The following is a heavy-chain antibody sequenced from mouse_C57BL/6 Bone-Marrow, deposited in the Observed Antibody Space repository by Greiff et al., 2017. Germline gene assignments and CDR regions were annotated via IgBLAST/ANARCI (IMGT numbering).Heavy chain of an antibody. D-gene: IGHD1-1*01. CDR3: ARRGSSYDCDD. J-gene: IGHJ2*01. CDR2: IYPGGGYT. CDR1: GYTFTNYW. Sequence: QVQLQQSGAELVRPGTSVKMSCKASGYTFTNYWIGWAKQRPGHGLEWIGDIYPGGGYTNYNEKFKGKATLTADKSTSTAYMQFSSVTAEDSAIDYRARRGSSYDCDDWGKGTTLTVSS. V-gene: IGHV1-63*01.